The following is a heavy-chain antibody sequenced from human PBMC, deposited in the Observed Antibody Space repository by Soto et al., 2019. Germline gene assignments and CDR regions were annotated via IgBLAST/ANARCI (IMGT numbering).Heavy chain of an antibody. J-gene: IGHJ4*02. CDR1: GGSITSRSSY. CDR2: FFSGST. V-gene: IGHV4-39*01. D-gene: IGHD6-13*01. Sequence: QLQLQESGPGLVRPSETLSLTCSVSGGSITSRSSYWAWIRQPPGKGLEWIGTFFSGSTFSNPSLRSRGTISKNTSRNQFSLKLTSVAATDTAMSYCSTTRGLAVGGSFNYWGQGALVTVSS. CDR3: STTRGLAVGGSFNY.